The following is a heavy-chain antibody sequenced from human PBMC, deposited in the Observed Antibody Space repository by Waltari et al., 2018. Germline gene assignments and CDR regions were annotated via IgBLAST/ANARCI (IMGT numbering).Heavy chain of an antibody. CDR1: GGSFSGYY. Sequence: QVQLQQWGAGLLKPSETLSLTCAVYGGSFSGYYWSWIRQPPGKGLEWIGEINHSGSTNYNPSLKSRVTISVDTSKNQFSLKLSSVTAADTAVYYCVRHRSGSYYVRTGFDPWGQGTLVTVSS. CDR2: INHSGST. D-gene: IGHD1-26*01. CDR3: VRHRSGSYYVRTGFDP. J-gene: IGHJ5*02. V-gene: IGHV4-34*01.